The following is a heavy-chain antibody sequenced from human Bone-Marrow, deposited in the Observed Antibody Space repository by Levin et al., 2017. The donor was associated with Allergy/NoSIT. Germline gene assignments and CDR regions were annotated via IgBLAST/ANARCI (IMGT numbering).Heavy chain of an antibody. V-gene: IGHV6-1*01. J-gene: IGHJ3*02. CDR3: TAEVGLFDAFDI. D-gene: IGHD1-26*01. CDR2: TYFRSKWYN. Sequence: TSETLSLTCAISGDSVSSNIAAWNWIRQSPSRGLEWLGRTYFRSKWYNDYAVSVRSRISIDPDTSKNQFSLHLKSVTPEDTAVYYCTAEVGLFDAFDIWGQGTMVTVSS. CDR1: GDSVSSNIAA.